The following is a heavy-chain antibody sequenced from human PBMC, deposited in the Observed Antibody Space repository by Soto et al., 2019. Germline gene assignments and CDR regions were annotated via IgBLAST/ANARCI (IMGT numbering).Heavy chain of an antibody. D-gene: IGHD3-10*01. CDR2: ISYDGSNK. CDR3: ARDPALWFGELWGYFDY. CDR1: GFTFSSYA. J-gene: IGHJ4*02. Sequence: PGGSLRLSCAASGFTFSSYAMHWVRQAPGKXLEWVAVISYDGSNKYYADSVKGRFTISRDNSKNTLYLQMNSLRAEDTAVYYCARDPALWFGELWGYFDYWGQGTLVTVSS. V-gene: IGHV3-30-3*01.